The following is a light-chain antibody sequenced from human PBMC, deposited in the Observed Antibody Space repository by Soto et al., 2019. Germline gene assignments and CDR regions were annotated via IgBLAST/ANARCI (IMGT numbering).Light chain of an antibody. CDR1: RSVSNN. CDR2: GAS. V-gene: IGKV3-15*01. J-gene: IGKJ1*01. CDR3: QQYSDWPRT. Sequence: EIVLTQSPATLSVSPGDRVTLPCRASRSVSNNFAWYQQKPGQAPRLLIYGASIRATGISPRFSGNGSGTEFTLTISRLQSGDFAVYYCQQYSDWPRTFGQGTKVEIK.